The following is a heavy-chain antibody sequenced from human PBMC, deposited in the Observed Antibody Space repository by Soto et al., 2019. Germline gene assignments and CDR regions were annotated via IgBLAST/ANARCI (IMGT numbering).Heavy chain of an antibody. V-gene: IGHV1-24*01. CDR2: FDPEDGET. D-gene: IGHD3-3*01. Sequence: ASVKVSCKVSGYTLTELSMHWVRPAPGKGLEWMGGFDPEDGETIYAQKFQGRVTMTEDTSTDTAYMELSSLRSEDTAVYYCARLTYDFWSGYYIHYFDYWGQGTLVTVSS. CDR1: GYTLTELS. J-gene: IGHJ4*02. CDR3: ARLTYDFWSGYYIHYFDY.